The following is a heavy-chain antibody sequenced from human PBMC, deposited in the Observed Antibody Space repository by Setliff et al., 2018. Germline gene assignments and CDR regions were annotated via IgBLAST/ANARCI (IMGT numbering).Heavy chain of an antibody. Sequence: ASVKVSCKSSGYNFRNYGISWVRQVPGQGLEWMGWISGYKSNPNYLQKMQGRLTMTTDTSTSTAYMELRSLRSDDTAIYYCARVSLPAAIVRFDSWGQGTLVTVSS. CDR2: ISGYKSNP. CDR1: GYNFRNYG. CDR3: ARVSLPAAIVRFDS. J-gene: IGHJ4*02. D-gene: IGHD2-2*01. V-gene: IGHV1-18*04.